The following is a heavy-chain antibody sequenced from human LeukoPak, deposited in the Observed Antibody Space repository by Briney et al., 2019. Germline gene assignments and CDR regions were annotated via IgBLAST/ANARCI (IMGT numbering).Heavy chain of an antibody. CDR1: GGSISSYY. V-gene: IGHV4-59*01. D-gene: IGHD6-6*01. Sequence: SETLSLTCTVSGGSISSYYWSWIRQPPGKGLEWIGYIYYSGSTNYNPSLKSRVTISVDTSKNQFSLKLSSETAADTAVYYCARVEYSSAPHDCWGQGTLVTVSS. J-gene: IGHJ4*02. CDR2: IYYSGST. CDR3: ARVEYSSAPHDC.